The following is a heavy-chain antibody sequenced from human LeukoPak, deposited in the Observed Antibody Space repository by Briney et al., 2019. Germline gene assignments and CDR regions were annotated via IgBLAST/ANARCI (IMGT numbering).Heavy chain of an antibody. V-gene: IGHV1-58*02. Sequence: GASVKVSCKASGFTFTSSAMQWVRQARGQRLEWIGWIVVGSGNTNYAQKFQERVTITRDMSTSTAYMELSSLRSEDTAVYYCAREIGTGGYDWFDPWGQGTLVTVSS. CDR2: IVVGSGNT. D-gene: IGHD1-1*01. CDR1: GFTFTSSA. J-gene: IGHJ5*02. CDR3: AREIGTGGYDWFDP.